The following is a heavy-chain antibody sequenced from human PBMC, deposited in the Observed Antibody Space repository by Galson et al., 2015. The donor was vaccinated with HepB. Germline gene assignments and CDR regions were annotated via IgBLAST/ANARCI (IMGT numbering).Heavy chain of an antibody. CDR2: IFYSGST. V-gene: IGHV4-31*03. Sequence: TLSLTCTVSGASISSGSYYYTWIRQHPGKGLEWIGCIFYSGSTYYNASLKSRVTISVDRSKNQVSLKLNSVTAADTAVYFCARGRNIEDFEHWGQGTLVTVSS. J-gene: IGHJ4*02. CDR1: GASISSGSYY. CDR3: ARGRNIEDFEH.